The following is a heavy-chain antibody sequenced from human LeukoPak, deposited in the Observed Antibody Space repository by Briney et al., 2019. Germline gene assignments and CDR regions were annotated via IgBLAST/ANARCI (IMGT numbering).Heavy chain of an antibody. J-gene: IGHJ4*02. V-gene: IGHV4-4*02. D-gene: IGHD3-16*01. CDR2: IDHSGST. CDR3: ARHYGP. Sequence: SETLSLTCAVSGGSIINSNWWSWVRQPPGKGLEWIGEIDHSGSTSYNPSLKSRVTISVDTSKNQFSLKLNPVTATDTAVYYCARHYGPWGQGTLVTVSS. CDR1: GGSIINSNW.